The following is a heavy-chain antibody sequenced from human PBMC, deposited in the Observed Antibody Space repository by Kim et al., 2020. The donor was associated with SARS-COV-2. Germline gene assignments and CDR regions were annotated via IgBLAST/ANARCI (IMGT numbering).Heavy chain of an antibody. J-gene: IGHJ5*02. D-gene: IGHD2-21*02. CDR3: ARAPRGGDYWFDP. V-gene: IGHV3-30-3*01. CDR1: GFTFSSYA. Sequence: GGSLRLSCAASGFTFSSYAMHWVRQAPGKGLEWVAVISYDGSNKYYADSVKGRFTISRDNSKNTLYLQMNSLRAEDTAVYYCARAPRGGDYWFDPWGQGTLVTVSS. CDR2: ISYDGSNK.